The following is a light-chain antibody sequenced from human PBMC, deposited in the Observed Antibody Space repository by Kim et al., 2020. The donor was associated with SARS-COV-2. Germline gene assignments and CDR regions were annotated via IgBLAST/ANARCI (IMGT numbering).Light chain of an antibody. Sequence: GQGITISYSGSSSNIGSNYVYWYQQIPGTAPKLLIYRNSQRPSGVPERFSGSKSGTSASLAISGLRSEDEADYYCAAWDDRLSAVVFGGGTQLTVL. J-gene: IGLJ2*01. CDR2: RNS. CDR1: SSNIGSNY. V-gene: IGLV1-47*01. CDR3: AAWDDRLSAVV.